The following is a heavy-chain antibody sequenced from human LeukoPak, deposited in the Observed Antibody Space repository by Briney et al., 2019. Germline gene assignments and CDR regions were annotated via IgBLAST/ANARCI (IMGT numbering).Heavy chain of an antibody. J-gene: IGHJ4*02. D-gene: IGHD3-22*01. CDR2: ISAYNGNT. Sequence: ASVKVSCKASGYTFTSYGISWVRQAPGQGLEWMGWISAYNGNTNYAQKLQGRVTMTTDTSTSTAYMELRSLRSDDTAVYYCAIDSSGYYPHANFDYWGQGTLVTVSS. V-gene: IGHV1-18*01. CDR1: GYTFTSYG. CDR3: AIDSSGYYPHANFDY.